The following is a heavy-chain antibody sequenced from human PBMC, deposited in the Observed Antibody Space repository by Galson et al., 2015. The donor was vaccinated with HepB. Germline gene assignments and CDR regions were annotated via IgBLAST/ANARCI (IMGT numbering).Heavy chain of an antibody. Sequence: SLRLSCAASGFTFSSYAMHWVRQAPGKGLEWVAAISYDGSNKYYADSVKGRFTISRDNSKNTLYLQMNSLRAEDTAVYYCARDGDAMVRGVIYFDYWGQGTLVTVSS. J-gene: IGHJ4*02. D-gene: IGHD3-10*01. CDR1: GFTFSSYA. CDR2: ISYDGSNK. CDR3: ARDGDAMVRGVIYFDY. V-gene: IGHV3-30*04.